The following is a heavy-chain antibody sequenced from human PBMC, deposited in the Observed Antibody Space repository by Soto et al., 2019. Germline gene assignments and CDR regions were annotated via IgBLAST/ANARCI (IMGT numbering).Heavy chain of an antibody. CDR2: IRNEAKSYTT. Sequence: EVQLVESGGGLVQPGGSLRLSCAASGFSFSDHFMDWVRQAPGKGLEWVGRIRNEAKSYTTEYAASVKGRFIISRDDSKNSLYLQMNRLENEDTAVYYCDRDRVLVQGEWIGYDMDVWGQGTTVTVSS. CDR1: GFSFSDHF. CDR3: DRDRVLVQGEWIGYDMDV. V-gene: IGHV3-72*01. D-gene: IGHD3-10*01. J-gene: IGHJ6*02.